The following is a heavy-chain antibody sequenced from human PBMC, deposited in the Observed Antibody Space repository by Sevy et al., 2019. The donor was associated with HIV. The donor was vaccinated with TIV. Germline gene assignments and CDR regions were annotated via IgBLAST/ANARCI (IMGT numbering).Heavy chain of an antibody. D-gene: IGHD1-1*01. CDR1: GFTFNTHA. Sequence: GGSLRLSCAASGFTFNTHAMNWVRQAPGKGLEWVSTISGPGYSTYYAESVKGRFTISRDNSKNTLHLQMNSLRADDTAIYYCARGGYPRPFDYWGQGTLVTVSS. CDR3: ARGGYPRPFDY. CDR2: ISGPGYST. V-gene: IGHV3-23*01. J-gene: IGHJ4*02.